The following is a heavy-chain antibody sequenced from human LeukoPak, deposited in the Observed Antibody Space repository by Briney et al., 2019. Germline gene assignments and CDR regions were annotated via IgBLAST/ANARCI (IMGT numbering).Heavy chain of an antibody. D-gene: IGHD3-9*01. CDR2: ISYDGSNK. CDR1: GFTFSSYA. CDR3: ARAHFDRLLDY. J-gene: IGHJ4*02. Sequence: GGSLRLSCAAPGFTFSSYAMHWVRQAPGKGLEWVAVISYDGSNKYYADSVKGRFTISRDNSKNTLYLQMNSLRAEDTAVYYCARAHFDRLLDYWGQGTLVTVSS. V-gene: IGHV3-30*04.